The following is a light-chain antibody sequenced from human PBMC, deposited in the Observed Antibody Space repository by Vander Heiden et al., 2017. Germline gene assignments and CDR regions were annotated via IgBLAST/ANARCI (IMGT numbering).Light chain of an antibody. V-gene: IGKV1-39*01. Sequence: DIQMTQSPYSLSASVGDRVTITCRASQSINRYLNWYQQKPGKAPKVLIYAASSLQSGVPSRFSGSGSGTDFTPTISSLQPEDFATYYCQQSYGTPRTFGQGTKVEVK. CDR3: QQSYGTPRT. CDR2: AAS. J-gene: IGKJ1*01. CDR1: QSINRY.